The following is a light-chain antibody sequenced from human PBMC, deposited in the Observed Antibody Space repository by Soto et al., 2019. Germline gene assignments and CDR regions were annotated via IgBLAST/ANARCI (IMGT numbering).Light chain of an antibody. CDR1: QSVSSNY. Sequence: EIVLTHSPGTLSLSPGERATLSSRAIQSVSSNYLAWDQQKPGQAPRLLIYGASSRATGVPDRFSGSGSGTDFTHTISKLEPEDFALYYCQQYGSAPPLTFGGGTKVDIK. J-gene: IGKJ4*01. CDR3: QQYGSAPPLT. CDR2: GAS. V-gene: IGKV3-20*01.